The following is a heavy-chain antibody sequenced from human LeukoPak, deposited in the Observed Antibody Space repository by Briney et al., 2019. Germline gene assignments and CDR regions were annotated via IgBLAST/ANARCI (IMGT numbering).Heavy chain of an antibody. J-gene: IGHJ4*02. CDR1: GFTFSDYE. CDR3: ARGATVTYYFDH. V-gene: IGHV3-48*03. Sequence: GGSLRLSCAASGFTFSDYEMNWVRPAPGKGLEWLSYISTGGRTVKYADSVKGRFTISRDNARSSLFLQMSNLRVEDTAVYFCARGATVTYYFDHWGQGILVAVSS. D-gene: IGHD4-17*01. CDR2: ISTGGRTV.